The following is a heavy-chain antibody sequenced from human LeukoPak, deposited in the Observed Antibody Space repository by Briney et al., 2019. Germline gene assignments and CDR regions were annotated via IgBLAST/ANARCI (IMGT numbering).Heavy chain of an antibody. V-gene: IGHV4-59*08. J-gene: IGHJ4*02. CDR2: VYYTGST. Sequence: TSETLSLTCSVSGGSVSNYYWSWIRQPPGKGLEWIGYVYYTGSTNYNPSLKSRVTMFEDKSKNQFSLRLFSVTVADTAVYYCARHFAYSSSSYFDYWGQGSLVTVSS. CDR3: ARHFAYSSSSYFDY. CDR1: GGSVSNYY. D-gene: IGHD6-6*01.